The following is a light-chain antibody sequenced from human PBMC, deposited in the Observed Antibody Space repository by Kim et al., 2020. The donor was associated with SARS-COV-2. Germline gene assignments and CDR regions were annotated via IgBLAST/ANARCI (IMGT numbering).Light chain of an antibody. J-gene: IGLJ2*01. CDR2: DNT. CDR1: SSNIGAGYD. CDR3: QSSDSSVSAV. Sequence: QSVLTQPPSVSGAPGQRITISCSGSSSNIGAGYDVHWYQQLPGTAPKLLIYDNTNRPSGVPDRFSGSKSGTSASLAITGLQAEDEADYYCQSSDSSVSAVFGGGTQLTVL. V-gene: IGLV1-40*01.